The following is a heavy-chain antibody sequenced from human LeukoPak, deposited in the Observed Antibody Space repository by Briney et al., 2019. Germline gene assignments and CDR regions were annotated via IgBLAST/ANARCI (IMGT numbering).Heavy chain of an antibody. V-gene: IGHV3-74*01. CDR1: GFTFSSYW. CDR2: INSDGSST. Sequence: GGSLRLSCAASGFTFSSYWMHWVRQAPGKGLVWVSRINSDGSSTTYADSVKGRFTISRDNAKNSLYLQMNSLRAEDTAVYYCARDLYRIVVVPHYFDYWGQGTLVAVST. J-gene: IGHJ4*02. CDR3: ARDLYRIVVVPHYFDY. D-gene: IGHD3-22*01.